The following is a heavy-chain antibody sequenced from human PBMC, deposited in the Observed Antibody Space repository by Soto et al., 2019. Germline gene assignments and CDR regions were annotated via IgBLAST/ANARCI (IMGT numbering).Heavy chain of an antibody. CDR3: ARDKITGLFDY. CDR2: INHSGST. V-gene: IGHV4-34*01. J-gene: IGHJ4*02. CDR1: GGSFSGYC. D-gene: IGHD2-8*02. Sequence: SETLSLTCAVYGGSFSGYCWTWIRQPPGTGLEWIGEINHSGSTNYNPSLKSRVTISVDTSKNQFSLKLTSVTAADTAVYYCARDKITGLFDYWGQGTLVTV.